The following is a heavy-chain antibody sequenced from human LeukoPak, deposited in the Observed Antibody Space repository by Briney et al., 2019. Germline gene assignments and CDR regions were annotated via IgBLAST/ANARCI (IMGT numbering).Heavy chain of an antibody. J-gene: IGHJ3*02. CDR3: ARSLAYGSGNDAFDI. V-gene: IGHV1-18*01. CDR2: ISGYNGNT. Sequence: ASVKVSCKASGYTFTTYNNNWGRQPPGQGHEWMGLISGYNGNTNYAQKLQGRVTMTTDTSTSTAYMELRSLKSDDTAVYYCARSLAYGSGNDAFDIWGQGTMVTVSS. CDR1: GYTFTTYN. D-gene: IGHD3-10*01.